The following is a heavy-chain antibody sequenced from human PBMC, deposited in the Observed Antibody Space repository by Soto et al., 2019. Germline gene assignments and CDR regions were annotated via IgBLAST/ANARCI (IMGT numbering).Heavy chain of an antibody. D-gene: IGHD2-21*02. CDR3: ARDRAPFCGGDCGLVDV. CDR2: IRTSSTYI. Sequence: GGSLRLSCAASGFNFNNFGMNWFRQGPGKGLEWVSSIRTSSTYIYYAESVKGRFTISRDDAKKSLYLEMNRLGVEDTAVYYCARDRAPFCGGDCGLVDVWGQGTSVTVSS. CDR1: GFNFNNFG. J-gene: IGHJ6*02. V-gene: IGHV3-21*01.